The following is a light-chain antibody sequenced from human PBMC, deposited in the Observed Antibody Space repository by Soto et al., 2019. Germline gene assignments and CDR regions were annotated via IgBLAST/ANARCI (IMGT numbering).Light chain of an antibody. CDR2: GAS. CDR3: QQYENLPT. V-gene: IGKV3-20*01. Sequence: EIVLTQSPGTLSLSPGERATLSCRASQSVSSSYLGWYQQKPGQAPRLLIYGASSRATGIPDRFSGSGSGTDFTLTISRLEPEDFAVYYCQQYENLPTFGQGTRLEIK. CDR1: QSVSSSY. J-gene: IGKJ5*01.